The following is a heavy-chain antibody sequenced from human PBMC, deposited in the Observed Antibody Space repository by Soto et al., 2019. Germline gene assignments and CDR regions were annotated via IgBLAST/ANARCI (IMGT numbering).Heavy chain of an antibody. J-gene: IGHJ4*02. Sequence: QITLKESGPTLVQPTQTLTLTCTFSGFSLTTDRVGVGWIRQPPGEALEWLAVIYWDDSKTYRPSLASRLTITKDTSKTQVALTMSNMDSLDTATYYSAHADGGRSQYWGQGTLVTVPS. V-gene: IGHV2-5*02. CDR1: GFSLTTDRVG. CDR3: AHADGGRSQY. D-gene: IGHD1-26*01. CDR2: IYWDDSK.